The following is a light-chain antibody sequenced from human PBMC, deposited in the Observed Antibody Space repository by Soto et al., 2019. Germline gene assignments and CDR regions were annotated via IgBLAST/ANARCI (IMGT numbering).Light chain of an antibody. Sequence: DIQMTQSPSSLSASVGDRVTITCRASQSISSYLNWYQQRPGKAPKLLIYAASSFQSGVPSRFSGSGSATDFTLTITSLQPEDFATYDCQQSYSTPKTFGQGTKVEIK. J-gene: IGKJ1*01. CDR1: QSISSY. CDR3: QQSYSTPKT. V-gene: IGKV1-39*01. CDR2: AAS.